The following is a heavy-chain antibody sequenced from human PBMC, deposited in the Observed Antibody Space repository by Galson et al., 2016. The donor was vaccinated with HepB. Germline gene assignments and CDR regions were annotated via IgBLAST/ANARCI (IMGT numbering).Heavy chain of an antibody. CDR2: INPNVGST. J-gene: IGHJ6*02. CDR1: GYTFTAYF. V-gene: IGHV1-46*01. CDR3: ARGDLNYYYALDV. Sequence: SCKASGYTFTAYFIYWVRQAPGQGLEWMGFINPNVGSTTFAQKFQDRVTMTRDTSTSTVFMELSSLRSEDTAVYFCARGDLNYYYALDVWGQGTMATVSS. D-gene: IGHD3-3*01.